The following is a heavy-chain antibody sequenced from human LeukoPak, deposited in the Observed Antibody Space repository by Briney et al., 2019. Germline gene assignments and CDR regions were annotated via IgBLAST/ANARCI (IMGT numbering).Heavy chain of an antibody. V-gene: IGHV1-2*02. D-gene: IGHD6-13*01. CDR3: ARRTSYSNSWYGGNNWFDP. J-gene: IGHJ5*02. Sequence: ASVKVSCKASGYTFTGYYMHWVRPAPGQGLEWMGWINPNSGGTNYAQKFQGRVTMTRDASISTAYMELSRLRSDDTAVYYCARRTSYSNSWYGGNNWFDPWGQGTLVTVSS. CDR2: INPNSGGT. CDR1: GYTFTGYY.